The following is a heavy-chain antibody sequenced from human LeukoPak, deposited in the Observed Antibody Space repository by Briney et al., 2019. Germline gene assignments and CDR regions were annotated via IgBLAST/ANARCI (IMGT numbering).Heavy chain of an antibody. Sequence: PGGSLRLSCAASGFTFSSYSMNWVRQAPGKGLEWVSYISSSSSTIYYADSVKGRFTISRDNAENSLYLQMNSLRAEDTAVYYCATPGGYSYGLHFDYWGQGTLVTVPS. J-gene: IGHJ4*02. D-gene: IGHD5-18*01. CDR3: ATPGGYSYGLHFDY. CDR2: ISSSSSTI. V-gene: IGHV3-48*04. CDR1: GFTFSSYS.